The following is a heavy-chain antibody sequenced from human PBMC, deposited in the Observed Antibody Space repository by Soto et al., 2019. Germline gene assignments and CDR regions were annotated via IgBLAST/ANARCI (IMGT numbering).Heavy chain of an antibody. CDR3: ARDKGDIAGGFYYYYYGMDV. D-gene: IGHD3-10*01. J-gene: IGHJ6*02. V-gene: IGHV3-21*01. CDR1: GFTSSSYS. Sequence: PGGSLRPSCAASGFTSSSYSMNGAPQPPGKGLERVSSISSSSSYIYYADSVKGRFTISRGNAKSSLYLQINSLRAEDTAVYYCARDKGDIAGGFYYYYYGMDVWGQGTTVTVSS. CDR2: ISSSSSYI.